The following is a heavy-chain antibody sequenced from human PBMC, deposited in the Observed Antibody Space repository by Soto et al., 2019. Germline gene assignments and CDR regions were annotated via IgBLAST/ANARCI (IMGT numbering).Heavy chain of an antibody. V-gene: IGHV1-69*13. CDR1: GGTFSNYA. CDR3: ARDDELSGAVHYYYYGMDV. CDR2: IIPIFGTA. D-gene: IGHD3-16*02. J-gene: IGHJ6*02. Sequence: SVKVSCKASGGTFSNYAVSWVRQAPGQGLEWMGGIIPIFGTANYAQKFQGRVTITADESTSTAYMELSSLRSEDTAVYYCARDDELSGAVHYYYYGMDVWGQGTTVTVSS.